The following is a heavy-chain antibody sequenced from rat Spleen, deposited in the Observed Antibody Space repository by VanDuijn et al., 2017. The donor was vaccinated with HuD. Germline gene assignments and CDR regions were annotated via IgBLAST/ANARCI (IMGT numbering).Heavy chain of an antibody. V-gene: IGHV5-22*01. J-gene: IGHJ3*01. CDR1: GFTFSDYY. CDR3: ARHGPYTTDLYWFAY. Sequence: EVQLVESGGGLVQPGRSLKLSCAASGFTFSDYYMAWVRQAPKKGLEWVASISYEGSSTYYPDSVKGRFTISRDNAENTVYLQMNSLRSEDTATYHCARHGPYTTDLYWFAYWGQGTLVTVSS. D-gene: IGHD1-6*01. CDR2: ISYEGSST.